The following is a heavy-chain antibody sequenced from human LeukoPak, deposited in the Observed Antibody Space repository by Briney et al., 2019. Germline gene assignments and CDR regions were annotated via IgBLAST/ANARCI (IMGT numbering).Heavy chain of an antibody. CDR3: AREGVSGGWRSRVPDAFDI. Sequence: SETLSHTCTVSGGSISSGSYYWSWIRQPAGKGLEWIGRIYTSGSTNYNPSLKSRVTISVDTSKNQFSLKLSSVTAADTAVYYCAREGVSGGWRSRVPDAFDIWGQGTMVTVSS. J-gene: IGHJ3*02. CDR1: GGSISSGSYY. CDR2: IYTSGST. D-gene: IGHD6-19*01. V-gene: IGHV4-61*02.